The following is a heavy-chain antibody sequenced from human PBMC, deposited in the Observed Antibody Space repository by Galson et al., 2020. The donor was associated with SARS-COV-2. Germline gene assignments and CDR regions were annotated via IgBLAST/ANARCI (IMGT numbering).Heavy chain of an antibody. CDR1: GFTVSSNY. CDR2: IYSGGST. CDR3: AREGRDSSGYSFDY. V-gene: IGHV3-53*04. J-gene: IGHJ4*02. D-gene: IGHD3-22*01. Sequence: GGSLRLSCAASGFTVSSNYMSWVRQAPGNGLEWVPDIYSGGSTYYADSVKGRFTISRHNSKNTLYLQMNSLRAEDTAVYYCAREGRDSSGYSFDYWGQGTLVTVSS.